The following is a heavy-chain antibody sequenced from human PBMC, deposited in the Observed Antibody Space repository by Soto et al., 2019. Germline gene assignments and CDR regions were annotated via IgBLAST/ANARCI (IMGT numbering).Heavy chain of an antibody. CDR3: AKKAGIISRYGLDV. CDR1: GFTFSSFA. CDR2: ISGNATST. V-gene: IGHV3-23*01. J-gene: IGHJ6*02. Sequence: SGGSLRLSCAASGFTFSSFAMNWVRQAPGKGLEWVAVISGNATSTYYADSVKGRFTISRDNSKNTMYLQMNSLRAEDTAVYYCAKKAGIISRYGLDVWGHGTTVTVSS.